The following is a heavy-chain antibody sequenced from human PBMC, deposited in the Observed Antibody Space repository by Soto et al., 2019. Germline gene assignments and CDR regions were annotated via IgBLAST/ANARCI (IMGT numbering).Heavy chain of an antibody. D-gene: IGHD2-15*01. CDR1: GYTFTSYG. J-gene: IGHJ5*02. Sequence: QVQLVQSGAEVKKPGASVKVSCKASGYTFTSYGISWVRQAPGQGLEWMGWINAYNGNTNYAQKLQGRVTMTTDTSTSSAYTELRSLRSDDTAVYYCARDAYCSGGSCYRNWFDPWGQGTLVTVSS. V-gene: IGHV1-18*01. CDR3: ARDAYCSGGSCYRNWFDP. CDR2: INAYNGNT.